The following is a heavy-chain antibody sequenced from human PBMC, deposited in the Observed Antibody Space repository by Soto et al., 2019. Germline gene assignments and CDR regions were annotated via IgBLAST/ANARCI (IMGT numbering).Heavy chain of an antibody. D-gene: IGHD1-7*01. J-gene: IGHJ4*02. Sequence: EVQLIESGGGLVQPGRSLRLSCAASGFTFEDFDMHWVRQPPGKGLEWVSTITWNNDSIAYADSVKGRVSISRDNPKKSRYQQKTSLRAEDTAIDYCVKERGWIYNFDYWGQGTLVTVPS. V-gene: IGHV3-9*01. CDR2: ITWNNDSI. CDR3: VKERGWIYNFDY. CDR1: GFTFEDFD.